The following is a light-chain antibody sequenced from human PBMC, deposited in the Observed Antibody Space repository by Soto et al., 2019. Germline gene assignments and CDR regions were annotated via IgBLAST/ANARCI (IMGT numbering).Light chain of an antibody. Sequence: IVLTQSPGTLSLSPGERATLSCRASQSVNSSYLAWYQQKPGQAPRLLIYGASSRATGIPDRFSGSGSGTDFTLTISRLEPEDFAVYYCQQYGSSPRTFGQGTKVDIK. V-gene: IGKV3-20*01. CDR2: GAS. CDR1: QSVNSSY. J-gene: IGKJ1*01. CDR3: QQYGSSPRT.